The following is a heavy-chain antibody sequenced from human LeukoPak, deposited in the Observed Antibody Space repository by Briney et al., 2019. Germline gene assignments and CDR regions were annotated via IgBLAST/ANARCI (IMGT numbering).Heavy chain of an antibody. Sequence: GGSLRLSCAASGFTFSSYAMSWVRQAPGKGLEWVSAISGRSSSTYYADSVKGRFTISRDNSKNTLYLQMNSLRAEDTAVYYCAKNEKYCSSTNCYTVSSGVDVWGKGTTVTVSS. D-gene: IGHD2-2*02. J-gene: IGHJ6*04. CDR2: ISGRSSST. CDR3: AKNEKYCSSTNCYTVSSGVDV. V-gene: IGHV3-23*01. CDR1: GFTFSSYA.